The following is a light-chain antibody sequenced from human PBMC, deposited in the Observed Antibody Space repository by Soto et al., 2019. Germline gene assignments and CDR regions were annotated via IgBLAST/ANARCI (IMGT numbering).Light chain of an antibody. J-gene: IGLJ2*01. Sequence: SALTQPRSVCGSPGQSVTISCTGTSSDVGGYNYVSWYQQHPGKAPKLMIYDVSKRPSGVPDRFSGSKSGNTASLTISGLQAEDEADYYCCSYAGSFVVFGGGTKLTVL. V-gene: IGLV2-11*01. CDR1: SSDVGGYNY. CDR3: CSYAGSFVV. CDR2: DVS.